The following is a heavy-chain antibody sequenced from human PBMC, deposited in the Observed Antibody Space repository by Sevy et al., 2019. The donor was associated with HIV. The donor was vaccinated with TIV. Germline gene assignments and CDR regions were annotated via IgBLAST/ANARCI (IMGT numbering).Heavy chain of an antibody. Sequence: ASVKVSCKASGYTFTSYDMNWVRQATGQGLEWMGWMNPDSGNTGYAQKFQGRVTMTRNTSISTAYMELRSLRSEDTAVYYCARALRTGTVDYWGQGTLVTVSS. D-gene: IGHD1-1*01. J-gene: IGHJ4*02. CDR1: GYTFTSYD. CDR3: ARALRTGTVDY. CDR2: MNPDSGNT. V-gene: IGHV1-8*01.